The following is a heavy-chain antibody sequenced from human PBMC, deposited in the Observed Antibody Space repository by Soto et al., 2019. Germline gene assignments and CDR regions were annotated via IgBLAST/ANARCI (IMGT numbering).Heavy chain of an antibody. Sequence: SETLSLTCSVSGFAISRGYYWSWVRQPPGKGLEWIGSIHPSVSSYHNPSLATRLGLSIDASKNQFTLNLTSVTAADTALYFCAREKVGTTFFDNWGQGIQVTVSS. CDR3: AREKVGTTFFDN. CDR1: GFAISRGYY. CDR2: IHPSVSS. J-gene: IGHJ4*02. D-gene: IGHD2-21*02. V-gene: IGHV4-38-2*02.